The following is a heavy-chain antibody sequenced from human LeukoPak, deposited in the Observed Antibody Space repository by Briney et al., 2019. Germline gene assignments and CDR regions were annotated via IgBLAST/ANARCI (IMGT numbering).Heavy chain of an antibody. Sequence: GGSLRLSCEGSGFTFSSYSMNWVRQAPGKGLEWVSAISGSGGSIYYADSVKGRFTISRDNAKNSLSLQMNSLRAEDTAVYYCARVEASGYYLAYWGQGTLVTVSS. D-gene: IGHD3-22*01. CDR1: GFTFSSYS. J-gene: IGHJ4*02. CDR2: ISGSGGSI. V-gene: IGHV3-21*01. CDR3: ARVEASGYYLAY.